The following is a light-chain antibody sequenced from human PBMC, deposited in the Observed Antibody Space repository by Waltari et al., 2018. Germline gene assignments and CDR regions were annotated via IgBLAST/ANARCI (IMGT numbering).Light chain of an antibody. CDR1: QGISID. V-gene: IGKV1-27*01. CDR3: QKYDSAPQT. CDR2: GAS. Sequence: DIQMTQSPSSLSASVGDRVTITCRASQGISIDLAWYQQKPGKVPKLLISGASTLQFGVPSRFSGSGSGTDFTLTISGLQPDDFATYYCQKYDSAPQTFGQGTKVEIK. J-gene: IGKJ1*01.